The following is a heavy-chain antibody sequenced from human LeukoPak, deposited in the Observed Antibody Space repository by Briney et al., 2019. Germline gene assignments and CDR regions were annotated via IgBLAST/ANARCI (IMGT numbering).Heavy chain of an antibody. CDR1: GYSISSGYY. Sequence: SETLSLTCTVSGYSISSGYYWGWIRQPPGKGLEWIGSIFHIGSTYYNPSLKSRVSISVYTSKNQYSLKRSSVTAADTAVYYCARYSYGYYLDYWGQGTLVTVSS. CDR2: IFHIGST. CDR3: ARYSYGYYLDY. D-gene: IGHD5-18*01. V-gene: IGHV4-38-2*02. J-gene: IGHJ4*02.